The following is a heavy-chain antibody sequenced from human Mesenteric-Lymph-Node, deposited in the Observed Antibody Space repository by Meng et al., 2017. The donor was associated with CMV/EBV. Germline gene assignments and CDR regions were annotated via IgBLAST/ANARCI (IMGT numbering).Heavy chain of an antibody. V-gene: IGHV4-61*08. CDR3: AKSRSSTPGIVDD. J-gene: IGHJ4*02. D-gene: IGHD2/OR15-2a*01. CDR1: GVSVTSGAYH. Sequence: QGQLQESGPGLVKPSETLSLTCFVSGVSVTSGAYHWSWIRQSPGKGLEWIGYIYGTGITIYNPSLKSRVTILLETSKNQFSLKLNSVTTADTAVYYCAKSRSSTPGIVDDWGQGTLVTVSS. CDR2: IYGTGIT.